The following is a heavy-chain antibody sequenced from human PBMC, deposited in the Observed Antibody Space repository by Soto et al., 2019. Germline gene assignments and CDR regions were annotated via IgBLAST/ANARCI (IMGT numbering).Heavy chain of an antibody. CDR2: IYYSGST. Sequence: SETLSLTCTVPGGSISSYYGSWIRQPPGKGLEWIGYIYYSGSTNYNPSLKSRVTISVDTSKNQFSLKLSSVTAADTAMYYCARKIIAHYFYAMDVWGQSSTVTVST. J-gene: IGHJ6*01. CDR1: GGSISSYY. D-gene: IGHD6-13*01. V-gene: IGHV4-59*01. CDR3: ARKIIAHYFYAMDV.